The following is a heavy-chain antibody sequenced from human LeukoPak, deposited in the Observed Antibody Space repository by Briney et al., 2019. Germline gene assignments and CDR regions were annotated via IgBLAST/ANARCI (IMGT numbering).Heavy chain of an antibody. CDR1: GWTFSSYW. D-gene: IGHD6-13*01. Sequence: GGSLTLSCAASGWTFSSYWMSWVRQAPGKGLEWVANINQDGREKYYVDSAKGRCTISRANAKKSLYLQMNSLRAEDTAVYYCATKGYSSSWYLTRDWYFDLWGRGTLVTVSS. CDR2: INQDGREK. V-gene: IGHV3-7*01. J-gene: IGHJ2*01. CDR3: ATKGYSSSWYLTRDWYFDL.